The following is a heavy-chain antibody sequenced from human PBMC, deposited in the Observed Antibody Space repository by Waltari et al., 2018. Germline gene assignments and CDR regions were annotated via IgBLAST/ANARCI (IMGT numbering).Heavy chain of an antibody. Sequence: EVQLLESGGGLVQPGGSLRLSCAASGFTFSSYAMSWVRQAPGGGVGGVAGISGSGGSTDYADSVKGRFTISRDNSKNTLYLQMNSLRAEDTAVYYCAKQLTTVVTPRVYWGQGTLVTVSS. D-gene: IGHD4-17*01. CDR1: GFTFSSYA. J-gene: IGHJ4*02. V-gene: IGHV3-23*01. CDR2: ISGSGGST. CDR3: AKQLTTVVTPRVY.